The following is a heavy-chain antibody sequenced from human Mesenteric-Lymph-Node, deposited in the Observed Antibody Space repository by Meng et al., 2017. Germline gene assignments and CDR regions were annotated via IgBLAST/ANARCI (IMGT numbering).Heavy chain of an antibody. CDR3: AKKVAHDYGDYYFDY. V-gene: IGHV3-7*03. Sequence: GESLKISCAASGFTFSSYWMSWVRQAPGKGLEWVANIKQDGSEKYYVDSVKGRFTISRDNFKNTLYVQMNSLRAEDTAVYYCAKKVAHDYGDYYFDYWGQGTLVTVSS. CDR2: IKQDGSEK. J-gene: IGHJ4*02. CDR1: GFTFSSYW. D-gene: IGHD4-17*01.